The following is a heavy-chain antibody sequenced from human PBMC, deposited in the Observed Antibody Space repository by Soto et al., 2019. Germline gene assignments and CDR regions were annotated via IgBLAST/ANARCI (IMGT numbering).Heavy chain of an antibody. J-gene: IGHJ4*02. Sequence: QVQLLQSGAEVKTPGASLKVSCKASGYTFTSYEIKWVRQATGQGLEWMGWMNPKSGNTGYAQKFQRRVTMIRNTSISTAYMELSSLRSEDTAVYYCARSTNDYGDRHWGQGPLVTVSS. D-gene: IGHD4-17*01. CDR1: GYTFTSYE. CDR3: ARSTNDYGDRH. V-gene: IGHV1-8*01. CDR2: MNPKSGNT.